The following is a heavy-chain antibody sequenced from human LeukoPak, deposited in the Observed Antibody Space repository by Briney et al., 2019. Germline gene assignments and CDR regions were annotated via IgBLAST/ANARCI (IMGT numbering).Heavy chain of an antibody. CDR2: MNPNSGNT. CDR3: APLRGGSWAWFDY. J-gene: IGHJ4*02. Sequence: ASVKVSCKASGYTFTSYDINWVRQATGQGLEWMGWMNPNSGNTGYAQKFQGRVTMTRDTSISTAYMELSRLRSDDTAVYYCAPLRGGSWAWFDYWGQGTLVTVSS. D-gene: IGHD1-26*01. CDR1: GYTFTSYD. V-gene: IGHV1-8*02.